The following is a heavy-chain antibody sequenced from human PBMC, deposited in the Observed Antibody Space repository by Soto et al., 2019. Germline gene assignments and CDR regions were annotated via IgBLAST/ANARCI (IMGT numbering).Heavy chain of an antibody. CDR1: GFALSNPRMG. V-gene: IGHV2-26*01. Sequence: QVTLKESGPVLVKPTEALTLTCTVSGFALSNPRMGVSWIRQPPGQALEWLAHIFSNDEKSYSTSLKSRLTISRDTSTSQVVLTMTNMDPVDTATYYCARIQRISMIVVSKPYFDYWGQGALVTVSS. CDR2: IFSNDEK. CDR3: ARIQRISMIVVSKPYFDY. J-gene: IGHJ4*02. D-gene: IGHD3-22*01.